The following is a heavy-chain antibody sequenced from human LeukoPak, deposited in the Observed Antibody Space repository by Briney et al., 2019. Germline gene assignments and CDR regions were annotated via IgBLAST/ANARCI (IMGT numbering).Heavy chain of an antibody. CDR2: ISSSSSTI. CDR1: GFTFSSYS. Sequence: GGSLRLSCAASGFTFSSYSMNWVRQAPGKGLEWVSYISSSSSTIYYADSVKGRFTISRNNAKNSLYLQMNSLRAEDTAVYYCARDTYDILTGWQLWYYYYMDVWGKGTTVTVSS. D-gene: IGHD3-9*01. V-gene: IGHV3-48*04. CDR3: ARDTYDILTGWQLWYYYYMDV. J-gene: IGHJ6*03.